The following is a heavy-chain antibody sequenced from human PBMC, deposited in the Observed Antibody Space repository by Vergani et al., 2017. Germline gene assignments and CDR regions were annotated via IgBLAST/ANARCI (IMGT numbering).Heavy chain of an antibody. CDR1: GGTFSSYT. CDR3: ARDPRYVGATTSRGTYYMDV. J-gene: IGHJ6*03. Sequence: QVQLVQSGAEVKKPGSSVKVSCKASGGTFSSYTISWVRQAPGQGLEWIGWIVVGSGNTNYAQKFQERVTITADESTSTAYMELSSLRSEDTAVYYCARDPRYVGATTSRGTYYMDVWGKGTTVTVSS. V-gene: IGHV1-69*01. CDR2: IVVGSGNT. D-gene: IGHD1-26*01.